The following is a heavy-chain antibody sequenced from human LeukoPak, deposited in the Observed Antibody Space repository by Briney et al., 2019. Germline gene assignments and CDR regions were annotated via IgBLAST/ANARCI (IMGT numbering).Heavy chain of an antibody. J-gene: IGHJ4*02. CDR1: GGSFSGYY. D-gene: IGHD3-22*01. V-gene: IGHV4-59*06. CDR2: IYYSGST. Sequence: SETLSLTCAVYGGSFSGYYWSWIRQPPGKGLEWIGYIYYSGSTYYNPSLKSRVTISVDTSKNQFSLKLSSVTAADTAVYYCATLGDSSGYYYLEVWGQGTLVTVSS. CDR3: ATLGDSSGYYYLEV.